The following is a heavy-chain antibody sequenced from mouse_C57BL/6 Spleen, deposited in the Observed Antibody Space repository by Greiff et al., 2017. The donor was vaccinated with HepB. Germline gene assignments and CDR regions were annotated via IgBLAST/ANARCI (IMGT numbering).Heavy chain of an antibody. D-gene: IGHD2-4*01. CDR1: GFTFSDYY. CDR2: INYDGSST. V-gene: IGHV5-16*01. CDR3: ARGHYDYAFDY. J-gene: IGHJ2*01. Sequence: EVKLVESEGGLVQPGSSMKLSCTASGFTFSDYYMAWVRQVPEKGLEWVANINYDGSSTYYLDSLKSRFIISRDNAKNILYLQMSSLKSEDTATYYCARGHYDYAFDYWGQGTTLTVSS.